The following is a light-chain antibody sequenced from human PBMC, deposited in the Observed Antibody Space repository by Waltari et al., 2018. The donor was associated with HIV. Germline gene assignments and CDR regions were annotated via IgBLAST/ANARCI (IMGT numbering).Light chain of an antibody. V-gene: IGKV1-39*01. CDR2: GAS. CDR1: HNIGNY. CDR3: QQSYNSPPT. Sequence: DIQMTQSPLCLSASVGDRVTITCRASHNIGNYLNWYLHKPGTAPKLLIFGASSLQGGVPSRFSGAGSGTDFFLTISNLQLEDFGIYYCQQSYNSPPTFGRGTKLEL. J-gene: IGKJ2*01.